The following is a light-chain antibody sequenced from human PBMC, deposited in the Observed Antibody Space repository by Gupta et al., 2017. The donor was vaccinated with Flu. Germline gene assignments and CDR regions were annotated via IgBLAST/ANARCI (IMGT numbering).Light chain of an antibody. CDR2: DVS. J-gene: IGLJ2*01. CDR3: SSYTSGSTLVVA. Sequence: QSALTQPASVSGSPGQSITISCTGTTSDVGGYNSVSWYQQRPGTAPKLMIYDVSNRPSGISNRFSGSKSGNTASLTISGLQAEDEADHYCSSYTSGSTLVVAFGGGTKLTVL. V-gene: IGLV2-14*01. CDR1: TSDVGGYNS.